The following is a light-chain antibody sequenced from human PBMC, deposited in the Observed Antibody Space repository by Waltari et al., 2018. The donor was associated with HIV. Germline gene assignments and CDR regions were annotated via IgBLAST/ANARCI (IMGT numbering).Light chain of an antibody. J-gene: IGLJ2*01. CDR1: SDNVGHQG. Sequence: AGLSQPPSLSTGLGQTATLTCTGNSDNVGHQGAVWLQHHQGLPPRLLSHRNNNRPSGVSDRFSTATSGNTAFLTIRGLRSEDEADYFCSAWDSSLTGWIFGGGT. CDR2: RNN. CDR3: SAWDSSLTGWI. V-gene: IGLV10-54*01.